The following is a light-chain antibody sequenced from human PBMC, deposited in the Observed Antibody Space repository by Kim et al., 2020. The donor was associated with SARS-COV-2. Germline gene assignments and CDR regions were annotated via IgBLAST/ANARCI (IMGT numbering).Light chain of an antibody. CDR1: QTINNR. V-gene: IGKV3-15*01. Sequence: PGERATLSCRASQTINNRLVWYQQKPGQAPRLLIYDATTRATGGPARFIGSGSETDFTLTISSLQSEDFAVYYCQQSNDWPPLTFGQGTKVDIK. CDR3: QQSNDWPPLT. CDR2: DAT. J-gene: IGKJ1*01.